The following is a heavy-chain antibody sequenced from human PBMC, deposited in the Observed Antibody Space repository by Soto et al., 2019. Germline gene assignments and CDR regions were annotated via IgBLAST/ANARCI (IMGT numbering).Heavy chain of an antibody. D-gene: IGHD3-10*01. CDR2: ISWNSGSI. CDR1: GFTFDDCA. J-gene: IGHJ6*02. CDR3: PKERYGSGSYYYYYGIDV. V-gene: IGHV3-9*01. Sequence: EVQLVASGVGWVQPGRSLRLSCAASGFTFDDCAMHLVRQAPGKGLEWVSGISWNSGSISYADSVKGRFTISRDNPNNSLYLQMNCLRADDPALYYCPKERYGSGSYYYYYGIDVWGQGTRVTVSS.